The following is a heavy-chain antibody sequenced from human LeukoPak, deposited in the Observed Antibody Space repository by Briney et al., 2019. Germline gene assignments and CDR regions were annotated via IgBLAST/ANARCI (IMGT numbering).Heavy chain of an antibody. V-gene: IGHV2-70*11. D-gene: IGHD3-10*01. CDR2: IDWDDDT. CDR1: GFSLSTSGMC. Sequence: SGPALVKPTQTLTLTCTFSGFSLSTSGMCVSWIRRPPGKALEWLARIDWDDDTYYGTSLKTRLIISKDTSKNQVVLTMTNMDPVDTATYYCARISRDYGSGSYRYFDYWAREPWSPPPQ. CDR3: ARISRDYGSGSYRYFDY. J-gene: IGHJ4*02.